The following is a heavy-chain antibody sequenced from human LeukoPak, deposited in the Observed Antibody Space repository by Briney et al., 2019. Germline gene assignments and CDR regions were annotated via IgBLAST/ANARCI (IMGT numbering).Heavy chain of an antibody. V-gene: IGHV4-61*01. Sequence: SETLSLTCTVSGGSVSSGSYFWSWIRQPPGKGLEWIGYIYYSGSTNYNPYLKSRVTISVDTSKNQFSLKLSSVTAADTAVYYCARDDGSAGGTDAFDIWGQGTMVTVSS. D-gene: IGHD1-1*01. CDR3: ARDDGSAGGTDAFDI. J-gene: IGHJ3*02. CDR2: IYYSGST. CDR1: GGSVSSGSYF.